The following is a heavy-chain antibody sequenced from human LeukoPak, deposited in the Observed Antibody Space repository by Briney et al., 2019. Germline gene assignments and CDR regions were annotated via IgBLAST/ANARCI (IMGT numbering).Heavy chain of an antibody. CDR3: VRDFSLTRLQRPFDY. V-gene: IGHV3-7*01. D-gene: IGHD4-11*01. J-gene: IGHJ4*02. CDR2: IKEDGSER. CDR1: AFTFSSYW. Sequence: GGSLRLSCAASAFTFSSYWMTWVRQAPGKGLEWVANIKEDGSERYSVDSVKGRFTISRDNAKNSLHLKMYSLRAEDTAVYYCVRDFSLTRLQRPFDYWGQGTLVTVSS.